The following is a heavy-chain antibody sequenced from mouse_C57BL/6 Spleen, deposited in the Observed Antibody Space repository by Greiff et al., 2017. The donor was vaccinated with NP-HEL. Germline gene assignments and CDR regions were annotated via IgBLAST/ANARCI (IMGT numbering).Heavy chain of an antibody. J-gene: IGHJ2*01. CDR1: GYTFTDYE. V-gene: IGHV1-15*01. Sequence: QVQLKQSGAELVRPGASVTLSCKASGYTFTDYEMHWVKQTPVHGLEWIGAIDPETGGTAYNQKFKGKAILTADKSSSTAYMELRSLTSEDSAVYYCTSGDGYYDDYWGQGTTLTVSS. CDR3: TSGDGYYDDY. D-gene: IGHD2-3*01. CDR2: IDPETGGT.